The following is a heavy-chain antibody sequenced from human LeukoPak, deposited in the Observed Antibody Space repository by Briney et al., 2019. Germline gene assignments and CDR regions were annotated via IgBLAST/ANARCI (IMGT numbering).Heavy chain of an antibody. CDR3: ARGLSVAGTDY. J-gene: IGHJ4*02. CDR2: IYYSGST. Sequence: PSETLSLTCTVSGGSISSGDYYWSWIRQHPGKGLEWIGYIYYSGSTYYNPSLKSRVTISVDTSKNQFSLKLSSVTAADTAVYYCARGLSVAGTDYWGQGTLVTVSS. V-gene: IGHV4-31*03. D-gene: IGHD6-19*01. CDR1: GGSISSGDYY.